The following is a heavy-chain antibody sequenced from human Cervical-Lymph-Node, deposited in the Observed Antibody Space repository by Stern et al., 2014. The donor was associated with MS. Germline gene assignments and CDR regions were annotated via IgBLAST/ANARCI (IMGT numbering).Heavy chain of an antibody. CDR1: GFTFDDYA. CDR2: IRWNSGSI. CDR3: AKDGAYYGDHGPHDFDY. J-gene: IGHJ4*02. Sequence: VQLVESGGGLVQPGRSLRLSCAASGFTFDDYAMPWVRQAQGQGLEWGSGIRWNSGSIGYADSVKGRFTISRDNAKNSLYLQMNSLRAEDTALYYCAKDGAYYGDHGPHDFDYWGQGTLVTVSS. D-gene: IGHD4-17*01. V-gene: IGHV3-9*01.